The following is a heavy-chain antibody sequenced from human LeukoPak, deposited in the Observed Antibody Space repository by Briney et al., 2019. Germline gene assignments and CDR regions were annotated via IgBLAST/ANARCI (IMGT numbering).Heavy chain of an antibody. Sequence: GGSLRLSCAASGFTFSDYYMSWIRQAPGKGLEWVAYISSSSSSTNYADSVKGRFTISRDNAKNSLYLQMNSLRAEDTAVYYCAKRIAVVGPYFDYWGQGTLVTVSS. CDR2: ISSSSSST. CDR1: GFTFSDYY. V-gene: IGHV3-11*03. D-gene: IGHD6-19*01. CDR3: AKRIAVVGPYFDY. J-gene: IGHJ4*02.